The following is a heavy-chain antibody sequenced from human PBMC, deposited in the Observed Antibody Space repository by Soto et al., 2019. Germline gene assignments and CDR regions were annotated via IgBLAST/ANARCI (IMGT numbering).Heavy chain of an antibody. CDR2: ISSSSSKI. CDR3: ARDGPWRPLEPRAFDY. Sequence: EVQLVESGGDLVKPGGSLRLSCAASGFTFSSYSMNWVRQAPGKGLEWVSSISSSSSKIYDADSVKGRFTTSRDNAKNSLYLQMNILRAEDTAVYYCARDGPWRPLEPRAFDYWGQGTLVTVSS. J-gene: IGHJ4*02. CDR1: GFTFSSYS. V-gene: IGHV3-21*01. D-gene: IGHD1-1*01.